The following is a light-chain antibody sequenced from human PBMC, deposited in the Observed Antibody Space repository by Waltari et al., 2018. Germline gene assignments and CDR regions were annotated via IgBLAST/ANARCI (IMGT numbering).Light chain of an antibody. CDR2: GRN. CDR1: SLRSYY. V-gene: IGLV3-19*01. J-gene: IGLJ2*01. Sequence: SSELTQDPAVSVALGQTVRITCQGDSLRSYYASWYQQKPGQAPLLVISGRNNRPSGIPDRFSGSSSGNTVSLTITGAQAEDEADYYCNSRDTSGHLVVFGGGTKLTVL. CDR3: NSRDTSGHLVV.